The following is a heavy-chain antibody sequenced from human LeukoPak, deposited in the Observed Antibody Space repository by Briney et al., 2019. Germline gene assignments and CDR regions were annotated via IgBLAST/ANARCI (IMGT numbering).Heavy chain of an antibody. J-gene: IGHJ4*02. Sequence: SETLSLTCTVSGGSLSSSSYYWGWIRQPPGRGLEWIGSIYYIGSTYYNVSHKSRVTISVDTTKNQFSLKLSTVTAADTAVYYCASGYSHGYDYWGQGTLVTVSS. CDR1: GGSLSSSSYY. V-gene: IGHV4-39*01. CDR2: IYYIGST. D-gene: IGHD5-18*01. CDR3: ASGYSHGYDY.